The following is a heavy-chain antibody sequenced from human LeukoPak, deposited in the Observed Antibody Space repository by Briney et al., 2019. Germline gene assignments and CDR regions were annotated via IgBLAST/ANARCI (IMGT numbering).Heavy chain of an antibody. Sequence: GGTLRLSSSASGFTFYSYSMTRVGQAPGEGLEWVSYIGSTSSTISYANSVKGRFTTSRDNAKNSLYLQMNSLRAEDTAVYYCARDQSAVAGTGFDDCGQRRLVTVSS. CDR2: IGSTSSTI. V-gene: IGHV3-48*01. CDR1: GFTFYSYS. D-gene: IGHD6-19*01. CDR3: ARDQSAVAGTGFDD. J-gene: IGHJ4*02.